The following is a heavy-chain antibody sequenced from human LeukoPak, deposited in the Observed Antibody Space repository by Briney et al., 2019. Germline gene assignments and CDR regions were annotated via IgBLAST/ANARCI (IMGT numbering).Heavy chain of an antibody. CDR1: GYTFTGYY. CDR2: INPNSGGT. Sequence: ASVKVSCKASGYTFTGYYMHWVRQAPGQGLEWMGWINPNSGGTNYAQKFQGRVTMTRDTSISTAYMELSSLRSEDTAVYYCARGTEYYYGSGSQDPWGVYYFDYWGQGTLVTVSS. J-gene: IGHJ4*02. V-gene: IGHV1-2*02. D-gene: IGHD3-10*01. CDR3: ARGTEYYYGSGSQDPWGVYYFDY.